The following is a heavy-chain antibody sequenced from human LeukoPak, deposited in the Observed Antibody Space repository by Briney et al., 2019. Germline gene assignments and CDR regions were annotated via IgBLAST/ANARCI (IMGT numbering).Heavy chain of an antibody. D-gene: IGHD3-10*01. V-gene: IGHV4-34*01. Sequence: SETLSLTCAVYGGSFSGYYWSWIRQPPGKGLEWIGEINHSGSTNYNPSLKSRVTISVDTSKNQFSLKLSSVTAADTAVYYCARLWFGDEFWFDPWGQGTLVTVSS. CDR1: GGSFSGYY. CDR2: INHSGST. J-gene: IGHJ5*02. CDR3: ARLWFGDEFWFDP.